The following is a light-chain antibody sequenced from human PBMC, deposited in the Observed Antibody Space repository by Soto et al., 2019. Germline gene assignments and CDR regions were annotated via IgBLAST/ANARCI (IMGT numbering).Light chain of an antibody. CDR2: EGS. Sequence: QSALTQPASVSGSPGQSITISCTGTSSDVGSYNLVSWYQQHPGKAPKLKIYEGSKRPSGVSNRFSGSKSGNTASLTISGLQAEDEADYYCCSYAGSSTSHVVFGGGTKLTVL. CDR3: CSYAGSSTSHVV. J-gene: IGLJ2*01. CDR1: SSDVGSYNL. V-gene: IGLV2-23*01.